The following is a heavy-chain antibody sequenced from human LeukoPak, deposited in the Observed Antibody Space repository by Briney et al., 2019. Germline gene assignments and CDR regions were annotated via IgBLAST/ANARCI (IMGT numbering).Heavy chain of an antibody. V-gene: IGHV3-23*01. Sequence: GGSLRLSCVASGFTFKNCAMSWVRQAPGKGLEWVSAISGSGGSTYYADSVKGRFTVSRDNSKNTPYLQMNSLRAEDTAVYYCARLRSSSFYYYYMDVWGKGTTVTVSS. CDR3: ARLRSSSFYYYYMDV. CDR2: ISGSGGST. J-gene: IGHJ6*03. CDR1: GFTFKNCA. D-gene: IGHD4-17*01.